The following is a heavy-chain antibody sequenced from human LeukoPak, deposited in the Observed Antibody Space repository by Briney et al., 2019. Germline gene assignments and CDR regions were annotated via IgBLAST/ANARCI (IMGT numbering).Heavy chain of an antibody. CDR3: VRYGVAYGMDV. D-gene: IGHD2-15*01. CDR1: GFGFRNYW. Sequence: GGSLRLSRAASGFGFRNYWMGWVRQTPGRGLEWVAYIKPDGSVTQYVDSVKGRFTISRDNAQNSLSLQMNTLGAEDTAVYYCVRYGVAYGMDVWGQGTTVTVS. J-gene: IGHJ6*02. CDR2: IKPDGSVT. V-gene: IGHV3-7*01.